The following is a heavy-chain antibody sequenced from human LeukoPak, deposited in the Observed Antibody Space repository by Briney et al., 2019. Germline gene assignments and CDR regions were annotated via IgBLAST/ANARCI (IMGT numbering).Heavy chain of an antibody. J-gene: IGHJ4*02. CDR1: GFTVSSNY. CDR2: IYSGGDT. D-gene: IGHD3-22*01. CDR3: ARDKGNFYDTSAYVY. V-gene: IGHV3-53*01. Sequence: GGSLRLSCAASGFTVSSNYMSWVRQAPGEGLEWVSVIYSGGDTYYADSVKGRFTISRDNSKNTLYLQMNSLRAEDTAVYYCARDKGNFYDTSAYVYWGQGTLVTVSS.